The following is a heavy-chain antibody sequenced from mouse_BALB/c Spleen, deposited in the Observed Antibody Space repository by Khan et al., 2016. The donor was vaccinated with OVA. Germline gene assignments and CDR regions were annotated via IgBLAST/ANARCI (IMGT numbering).Heavy chain of an antibody. CDR2: IDPENGNT. CDR3: ARRGNGNYWFAY. D-gene: IGHD2-1*01. Sequence: VQLKESGAELVRPGALVKLSCKASGFNIKDYYMLWVKQRPEQGLEWIGWIDPENGNTIYDPKFQGKASITADTSSNAAYLQLSSLTSEDTAVYYCARRGNGNYWFAYWGQGTLVTVSA. CDR1: GFNIKDYY. J-gene: IGHJ3*01. V-gene: IGHV14-1*02.